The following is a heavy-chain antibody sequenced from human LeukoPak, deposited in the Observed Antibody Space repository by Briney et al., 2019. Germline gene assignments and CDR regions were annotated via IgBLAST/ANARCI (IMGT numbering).Heavy chain of an antibody. CDR2: IGGSDGST. CDR1: GFTFSTHA. Sequence: GGSLRLSCVASGFTFSTHAMSWVRLAPGKGLEWVSAIGGSDGSTYYADSVKGRFTISRDNSKDTLYLQMNSLRVEDTATYYCAKRDSSGSYPYYFDYWGQGTLVTVSS. V-gene: IGHV3-23*01. J-gene: IGHJ4*02. D-gene: IGHD3-22*01. CDR3: AKRDSSGSYPYYFDY.